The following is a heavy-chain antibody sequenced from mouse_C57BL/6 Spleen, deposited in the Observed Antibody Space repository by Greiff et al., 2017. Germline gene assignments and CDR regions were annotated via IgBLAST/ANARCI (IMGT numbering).Heavy chain of an antibody. D-gene: IGHD2-4*01. CDR2: INPSTGGT. Sequence: VQLQQSGPELVKPGASVKISCKASGYSFTGYYMHWVKQSSEKSLEWIGEINPSTGGTSYNQKFKGKATLTVDKSSSTAYMQLKSLTSEDSAVYYCARSYDYEERYFDVWGTGTTVTVSS. V-gene: IGHV1-43*01. CDR3: ARSYDYEERYFDV. CDR1: GYSFTGYY. J-gene: IGHJ1*03.